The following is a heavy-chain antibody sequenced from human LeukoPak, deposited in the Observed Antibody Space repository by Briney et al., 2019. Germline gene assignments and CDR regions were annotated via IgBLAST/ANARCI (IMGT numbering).Heavy chain of an antibody. D-gene: IGHD1-14*01. CDR2: IKQDGSAK. V-gene: IGHV3-7*01. Sequence: PGGSLRLSCEVFQFAFSNFWMSWVRQGPGMGLEWVANIKQDGSAKNYADSVKGRFTISRDNARDSLYLQMDSLSVEDTALYYCVTDRYGLHYWGQGTLVTVSS. CDR3: VTDRYGLHY. J-gene: IGHJ4*02. CDR1: QFAFSNFW.